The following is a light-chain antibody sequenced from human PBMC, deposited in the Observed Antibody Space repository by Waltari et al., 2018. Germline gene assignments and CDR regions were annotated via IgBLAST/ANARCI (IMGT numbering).Light chain of an antibody. CDR1: QSISTW. Sequence: DTPMTQDPSTLSASVGDRVTITCRANQSISTWLAWYQQKPGKAPKLLIYKSSNLETGVPSRFSGTGSVTEFTLTINGLQPDDFATYYCQQYNSYPITFGQGTRLDIK. CDR3: QQYNSYPIT. J-gene: IGKJ5*01. CDR2: KSS. V-gene: IGKV1-5*03.